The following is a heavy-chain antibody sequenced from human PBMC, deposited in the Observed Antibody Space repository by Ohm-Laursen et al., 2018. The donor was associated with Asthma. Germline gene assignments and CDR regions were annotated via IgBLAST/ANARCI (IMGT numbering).Heavy chain of an antibody. J-gene: IGHJ5*02. CDR3: ARGRTFDP. CDR2: INTNTGNP. V-gene: IGHV7-4-1*02. Sequence: ASVKVSCKASGYTFTTYPLHWVRQAPGRGLEYMGWINTNTGNPTYAQGFTGRFLFSLDTSVTTAYLQISSLKAEDTAFYYCARGRTFDPWGQGTLVTVSS. CDR1: GYTFTTYP.